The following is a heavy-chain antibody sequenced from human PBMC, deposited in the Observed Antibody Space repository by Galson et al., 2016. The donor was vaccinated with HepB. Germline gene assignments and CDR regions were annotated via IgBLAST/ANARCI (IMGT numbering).Heavy chain of an antibody. D-gene: IGHD4-23*01. Sequence: FLRLSCAASGFTFSRYGMHWVRQAPGKGLEWLSVISNDGSLYADSVKGRFTVSRDNSKNAQYLQMNSLRPEDTAVYYCAKDADFGGIDDYWGQGTLVIVSS. CDR3: AKDADFGGIDDY. CDR2: ISNDGS. CDR1: GFTFSRYG. V-gene: IGHV3-30*18. J-gene: IGHJ4*02.